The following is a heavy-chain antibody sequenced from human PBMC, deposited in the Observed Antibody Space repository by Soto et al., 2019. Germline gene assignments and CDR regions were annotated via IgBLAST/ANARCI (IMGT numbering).Heavy chain of an antibody. V-gene: IGHV3-23*01. CDR1: GFTFSSYA. Sequence: EVQLLESGGGLVQPGGSLRLSCAASGFTFSSYAMSWVRQAPGKGLEWVSAISGSGGSTYYADSVKGLFTISRDKSKNTLYLQMNSLRAEDTGVYYCAYRSTPIDYWGQGTLVTVSS. J-gene: IGHJ4*02. CDR2: ISGSGGST. D-gene: IGHD6-13*01. CDR3: AYRSTPIDY.